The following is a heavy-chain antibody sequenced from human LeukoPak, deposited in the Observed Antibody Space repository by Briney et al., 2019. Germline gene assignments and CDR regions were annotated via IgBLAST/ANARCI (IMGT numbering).Heavy chain of an antibody. J-gene: IGHJ6*03. V-gene: IGHV3-48*01. CDR2: ISSSSTI. Sequence: PGGSLRLSCAASGFTFSSYSMNWVRQAPGKGLEWVSYISSSSTIYYADSVKGRFTISRDNAKNSLYLQMNSLRAEDTAVYYCARDGDGYDSYYYYYMDVWGKGTTVTVSS. CDR3: ARDGDGYDSYYYYYMDV. CDR1: GFTFSSYS. D-gene: IGHD5-24*01.